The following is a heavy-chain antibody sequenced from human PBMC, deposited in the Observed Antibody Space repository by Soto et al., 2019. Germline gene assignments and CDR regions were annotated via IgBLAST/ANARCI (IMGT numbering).Heavy chain of an antibody. V-gene: IGHV4-4*07. CDR3: ARGAAAGVDYGMDV. CDR1: GGSISSYY. D-gene: IGHD6-13*01. CDR2: IYRSGGT. Sequence: SETLSLTCSVSGGSISSYYWSWIRQPAGKGLEWIGRIYRSGGTNFNPSLMSRVSMSVDTSKNQFSLKLSSVVAAGTAVYYCARGAAAGVDYGMDVWGQGTTVTVSS. J-gene: IGHJ6*02.